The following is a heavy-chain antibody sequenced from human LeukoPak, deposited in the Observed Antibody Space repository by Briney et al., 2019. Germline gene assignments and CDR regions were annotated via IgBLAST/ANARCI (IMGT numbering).Heavy chain of an antibody. D-gene: IGHD1-26*01. V-gene: IGHV3-21*01. CDR3: ARDPYSGAYGDTYYYYMDV. Sequence: GGSLRLSCAASGFSFSSYNMNWVRQTPGKGLEWVSSITSSSTYTFYADSVKGRFTISRDNARNTLYLQMNSLRAEDTAVYYCARDPYSGAYGDTYYYYMDVWGKGTTVIISS. CDR2: ITSSSTYT. CDR1: GFSFSSYN. J-gene: IGHJ6*03.